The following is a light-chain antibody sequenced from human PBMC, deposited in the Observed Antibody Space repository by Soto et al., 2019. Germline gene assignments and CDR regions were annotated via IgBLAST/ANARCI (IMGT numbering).Light chain of an antibody. V-gene: IGKV3-20*01. Sequence: ETVLTQSPGTLSLSAGDRATLSCRASQSVSSNYLAWYQQKPGQTPRLLIYGASSRATGIPDRFSGSGSGTDFTLTISRLEPEDFAVYYCQQSGSSPWTFGQGTKVEIK. CDR1: QSVSSNY. CDR3: QQSGSSPWT. J-gene: IGKJ1*01. CDR2: GAS.